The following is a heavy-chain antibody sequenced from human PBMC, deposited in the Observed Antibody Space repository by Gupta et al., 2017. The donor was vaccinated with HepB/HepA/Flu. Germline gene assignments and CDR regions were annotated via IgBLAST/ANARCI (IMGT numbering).Heavy chain of an antibody. V-gene: IGHV4-30-4*08. J-gene: IGHJ4*02. CDR2: IYYSGNT. CDR1: GDSIDRGAHY. D-gene: IGHD2-21*01. CDR3: TGEVPSTGGYSDF. Sequence: QVQLHESGPGLVGPSQTLSPTCTVSGDSIDRGAHYWTWIRQRPGQGLEWIGYIYYSGNTKCTPVLKSRIRMSVDTSYNQFSLKLTSGTVADTAVYECTGEVPSTGGYSDFWGLGVLV.